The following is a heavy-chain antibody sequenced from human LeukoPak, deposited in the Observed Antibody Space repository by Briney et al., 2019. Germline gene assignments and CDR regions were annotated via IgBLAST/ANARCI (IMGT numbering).Heavy chain of an antibody. J-gene: IGHJ6*04. CDR2: ISGSGGST. CDR3: ARYVVVPAAYYYYGMDV. V-gene: IGHV3-23*01. CDR1: GFTFSSYA. D-gene: IGHD2-2*01. Sequence: HPGGSLRLSCAASGFTFSSYAMSWVRQAPGKGLEWVSAISGSGGSTYYADSVKGRFTISRDNAKNSLYLQMNSLRAEDTAVYYCARYVVVPAAYYYYGMDVWGKGTTVTVSS.